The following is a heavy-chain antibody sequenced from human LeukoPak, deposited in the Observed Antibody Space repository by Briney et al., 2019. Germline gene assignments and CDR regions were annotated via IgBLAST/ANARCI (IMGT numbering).Heavy chain of an antibody. CDR2: ISYDGSNK. Sequence: PGGSLRLSCAASGFTFSSYGMHWVRQAPGKGLECVAVISYDGSNKYYADSVKGRFTISRDNSKNTLYLQMNSLRAEDTAVYYCAKENAAAGGGYYFDYWGQGTLVTVSS. D-gene: IGHD6-13*01. CDR1: GFTFSSYG. CDR3: AKENAAAGGGYYFDY. V-gene: IGHV3-30*18. J-gene: IGHJ4*02.